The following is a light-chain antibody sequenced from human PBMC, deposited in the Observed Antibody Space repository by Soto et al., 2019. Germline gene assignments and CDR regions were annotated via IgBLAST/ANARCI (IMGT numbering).Light chain of an antibody. V-gene: IGKV1-9*01. J-gene: IGKJ1*01. Sequence: DIQLTQSPSFLSASVGDRVTITCRASQGISSYLAWYQQKPGTAPKLLIFAASTLQSGVPSRFSGSGSGTEFTLTINNLQPEDFANYYCQRLQTFGQGTRVEIK. CDR3: QRLQT. CDR1: QGISSY. CDR2: AAS.